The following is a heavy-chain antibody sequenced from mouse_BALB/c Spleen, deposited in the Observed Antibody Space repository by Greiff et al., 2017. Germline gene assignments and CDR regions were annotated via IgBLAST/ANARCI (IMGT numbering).Heavy chain of an antibody. CDR1: GFSLTSYG. J-gene: IGHJ4*01. CDR2: IWAGGST. D-gene: IGHD1-1*01. Sequence: VQLVESGPGLVAPSQSLSITCTVSGFSLTSYGVHWVRQPPGKGLEWLGVIWAGGSTNYNSALMSRLSISKDNSKSQVFLKMNSLQTDDTAMYYCAREPTVVAPYAMDYWGQGTSVTVSS. CDR3: AREPTVVAPYAMDY. V-gene: IGHV2-9*02.